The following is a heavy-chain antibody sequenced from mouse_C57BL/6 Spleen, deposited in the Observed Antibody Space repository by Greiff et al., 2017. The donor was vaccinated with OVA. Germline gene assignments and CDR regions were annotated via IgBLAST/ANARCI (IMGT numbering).Heavy chain of an antibody. CDR1: GFSLSTSGMG. J-gene: IGHJ4*01. CDR2: IYWDDDK. D-gene: IGHD1-1*01. Sequence: QVTLKESGPGILQSSQTLSLTCSFSGFSLSTSGMGVSWIRQPSGKGLEWLAHIYWDDDKRSNPSLKSRLTISTATSRNQIILKITRVDTADTATYYCARRGNYGSSYNYYAMDYWGQGTSVTVSS. V-gene: IGHV8-12*01. CDR3: ARRGNYGSSYNYYAMDY.